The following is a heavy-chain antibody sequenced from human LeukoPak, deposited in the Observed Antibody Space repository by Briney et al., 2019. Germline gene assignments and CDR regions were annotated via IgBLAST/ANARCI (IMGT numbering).Heavy chain of an antibody. CDR1: GYTFTGYY. J-gene: IGHJ4*02. Sequence: ASVKVSCKASGYTFTGYYMHWVRQAPGQGLEWMGWINPNSGGKNYAQKFQGRVTMTRDTSISTAYMELSRLRSDDTAVYYCARVQWIAAREYYFDYWGQGTLVTVSS. CDR3: ARVQWIAAREYYFDY. CDR2: INPNSGGK. V-gene: IGHV1-2*02. D-gene: IGHD6-6*01.